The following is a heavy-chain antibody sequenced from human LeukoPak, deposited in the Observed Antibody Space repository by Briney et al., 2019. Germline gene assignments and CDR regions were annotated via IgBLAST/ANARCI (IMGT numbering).Heavy chain of an antibody. D-gene: IGHD3-3*01. Sequence: GGSLRLSCAASGFTFSSYWMSWVRQAPGKGLEWVANIKQHGSEKYYVDSVKGRFTISRDNAKNSLYLQMNSLRAEDTAVYYCARGGDYDFWSGYYYFDYWGQGTLVTVSS. CDR1: GFTFSSYW. J-gene: IGHJ4*02. CDR2: IKQHGSEK. CDR3: ARGGDYDFWSGYYYFDY. V-gene: IGHV3-7*01.